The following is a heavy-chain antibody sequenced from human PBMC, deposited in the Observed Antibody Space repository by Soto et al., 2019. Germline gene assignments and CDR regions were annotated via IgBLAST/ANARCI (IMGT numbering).Heavy chain of an antibody. V-gene: IGHV3-30*18. D-gene: IGHD6-19*01. CDR1: VFTFSSYG. J-gene: IGHJ4*02. CDR3: AKYSSGWSAFDY. CDR2: ISYDGSNK. Sequence: GGSLRLSCAASVFTFSSYGMHWVRQAPGKGLEWVAVISYDGSNKYYADSVKGRFTISRDNSKNTLYLQMDSLRAEDTAVYYCAKYSSGWSAFDYWGQGTLVTVSS.